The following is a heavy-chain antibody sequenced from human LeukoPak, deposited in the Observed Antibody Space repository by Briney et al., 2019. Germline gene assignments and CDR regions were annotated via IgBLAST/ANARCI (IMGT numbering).Heavy chain of an antibody. J-gene: IGHJ4*02. Sequence: PSETLSLTCTVSGGSISSSSYYWGWIRQPPGKGPEWIGSIYYSGSTYYNPSLKSRVTISVDTSKNQFSLKLSSVTAADTAVYYCARYYWVSGWYGYFDYWGQGTLVTVSS. D-gene: IGHD6-19*01. CDR1: GGSISSSSYY. CDR2: IYYSGST. V-gene: IGHV4-39*07. CDR3: ARYYWVSGWYGYFDY.